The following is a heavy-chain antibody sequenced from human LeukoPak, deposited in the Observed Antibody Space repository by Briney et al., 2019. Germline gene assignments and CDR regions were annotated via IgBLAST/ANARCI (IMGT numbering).Heavy chain of an antibody. CDR3: ASGGREGWFDP. Sequence: ASVKVSCKASGYTFTGYYMHWVRQAPGQGREWMGWMNPNSGNTGYAQKFQGRVTITRNTSISTAYMELSSLRSEDTAVYYCASGGREGWFDPWGQGTLVTVSS. CDR2: MNPNSGNT. CDR1: GYTFTGYY. J-gene: IGHJ5*02. V-gene: IGHV1-8*03.